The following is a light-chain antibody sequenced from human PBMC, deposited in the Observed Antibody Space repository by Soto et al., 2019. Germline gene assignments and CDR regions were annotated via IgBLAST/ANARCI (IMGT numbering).Light chain of an antibody. V-gene: IGKV3-11*01. CDR1: HSVSSY. CDR2: DTS. Sequence: EIALTQSPATLSLSPGERATLSCRASHSVSSYLAWYQHKPGRAPRLLSYDTSKRTTGIPARFSGSGSGTDFTLTISSLEPEDFADYYCQQRDNWPWTFGGVNKVEIK. J-gene: IGKJ4*01. CDR3: QQRDNWPWT.